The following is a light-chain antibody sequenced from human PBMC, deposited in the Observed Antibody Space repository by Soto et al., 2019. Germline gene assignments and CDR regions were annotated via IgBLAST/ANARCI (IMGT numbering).Light chain of an antibody. CDR2: ANS. V-gene: IGLV1-40*01. J-gene: IGLJ1*01. CDR3: QPYDSSLXGYV. CDR1: SSSIGAVYD. Sequence: QSVLTQPPSVSGAPVQRVTISCARCSSSIGAVYDLNWYQQLPGAAPKLLIYANSNRPSGVPDRFYGSKSGTSASLAITGLQDEDEDDYYCQPYDSSLXGYVLGAGNKVXV.